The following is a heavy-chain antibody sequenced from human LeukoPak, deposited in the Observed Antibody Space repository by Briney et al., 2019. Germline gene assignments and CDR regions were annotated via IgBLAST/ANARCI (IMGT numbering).Heavy chain of an antibody. CDR1: GYTFTDYY. CDR3: ARSGGSSGSYLLYFDY. J-gene: IGHJ4*02. Sequence: ASVKVSCKASGYTFTDYYMRWVRQAPGQGLEWMGWINPNSGVTNYAQKFQGWVTMTRDTSTSTAYMDLNRTKSDDTAVYFCARSGGSSGSYLLYFDYWGQGTLVTVSS. D-gene: IGHD3-22*01. V-gene: IGHV1-2*04. CDR2: INPNSGVT.